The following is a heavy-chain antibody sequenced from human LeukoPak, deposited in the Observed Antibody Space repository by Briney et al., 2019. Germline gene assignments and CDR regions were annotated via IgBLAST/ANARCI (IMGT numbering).Heavy chain of an antibody. CDR3: ARHSVRLRTFSAFDI. CDR2: VSYSGNT. Sequence: SETLSLTCTVSGGFVRSTNYYWAFIRQSPGKGLEWIATVSYSGNTYYHPSLQIRVTISVYTSKTQFSLKLTSVTAADTAVYFCARHSVRLRTFSAFDIWGQGTMVTVSS. CDR1: GGFVRSTNYY. V-gene: IGHV4-39*01. J-gene: IGHJ3*02. D-gene: IGHD4-17*01.